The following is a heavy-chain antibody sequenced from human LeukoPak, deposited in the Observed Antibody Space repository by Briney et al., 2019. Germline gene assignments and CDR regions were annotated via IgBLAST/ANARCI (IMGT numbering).Heavy chain of an antibody. J-gene: IGHJ4*02. CDR3: ARAVRGSGSPH. V-gene: IGHV4-34*01. D-gene: IGHD3-10*01. Sequence: SETLSLTCAVYGGSFSGYCWSWIRQPPGKGLEWIGEINHSGSTNYNPSLKSRVTISVDTSKNQFSLKLSSVTAADTAVYYCARAVRGSGSPHWGQGTLVTVSS. CDR1: GGSFSGYC. CDR2: INHSGST.